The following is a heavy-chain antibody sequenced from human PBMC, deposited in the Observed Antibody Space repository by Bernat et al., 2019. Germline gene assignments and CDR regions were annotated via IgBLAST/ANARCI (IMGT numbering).Heavy chain of an antibody. J-gene: IGHJ6*02. CDR2: IRSKANSYAT. CDR3: TRHPYGSSSDSYYYYYGMDV. Sequence: EVQLVESGGGLVQPGGSLKLSCAASGFTFSGSAMHWVRQASGKGLEWVGRIRSKANSYATAYAASVKGRFTISRDDSKNTAYLQMNSLKTEDTAVYYCTRHPYGSSSDSYYYYYGMDVWGQGTTVTVSS. V-gene: IGHV3-73*02. D-gene: IGHD6-6*01. CDR1: GFTFSGSA.